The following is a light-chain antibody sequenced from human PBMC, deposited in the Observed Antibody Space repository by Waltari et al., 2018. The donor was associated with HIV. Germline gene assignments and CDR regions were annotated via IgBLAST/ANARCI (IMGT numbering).Light chain of an antibody. CDR1: SSDVGGYNY. CDR3: SSYTSSTILA. J-gene: IGLJ2*01. CDR2: EFR. V-gene: IGLV2-14*01. Sequence: QSALTQPASVSGSPGQSITISCTGTSSDVGGYNYVSWYQQHPGKAPKLMIYEFRNRPSGVSDRFSGSKSGNTASLTISGLQAADEGDYYCSSYTSSTILAFGEGTKLTVL.